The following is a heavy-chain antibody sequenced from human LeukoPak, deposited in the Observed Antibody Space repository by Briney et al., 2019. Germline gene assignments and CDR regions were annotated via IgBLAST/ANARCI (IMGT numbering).Heavy chain of an antibody. CDR2: INTYKGNT. V-gene: IGHV1-18*01. J-gene: IGHJ3*02. D-gene: IGHD6-19*01. Sequence: ASVRVSCKASGYTFTNFGISWVRQAPGQGLEWMGWINTYKGNTYYAQNLQDRVTMTTDTSTTTGYMELRSLTSDDTAIYYCARAGGWTREDYKDESYHIWGQGTVVTVSS. CDR3: ARAGGWTREDYKDESYHI. CDR1: GYTFTNFG.